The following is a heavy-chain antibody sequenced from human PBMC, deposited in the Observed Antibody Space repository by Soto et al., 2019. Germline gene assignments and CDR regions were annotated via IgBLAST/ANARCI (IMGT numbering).Heavy chain of an antibody. CDR1: GGSISSSDFY. V-gene: IGHV4-39*01. Sequence: QLQLQESGPGLVKPSETLSLTCTVSGGSISSSDFYWGWLRQPPGKGLDFIGSMYYSGTTYYNPSLKNRITISVDTSKNQFSLKLISVTDADPAVYYCAVVDSTGNWFDPWGQGALVTVSS. CDR3: AVVDSTGNWFDP. D-gene: IGHD3-22*01. CDR2: MYYSGTT. J-gene: IGHJ5*02.